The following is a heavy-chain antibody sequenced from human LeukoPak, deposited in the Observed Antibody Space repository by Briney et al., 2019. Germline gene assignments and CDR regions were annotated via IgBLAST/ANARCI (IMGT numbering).Heavy chain of an antibody. CDR1: GGSFSGYY. Sequence: PSETLSLTCAVYGGSFSGYYWSWIRQPPGKGLEWIGEINHSGSTNYNPSLKSRVTISVDTSKNQFSLKLSPVTAADTAVYYCARVMVTRYFDWLLGSWGQGTLVTVSS. V-gene: IGHV4-34*01. D-gene: IGHD3-9*01. CDR3: ARVMVTRYFDWLLGS. J-gene: IGHJ5*02. CDR2: INHSGST.